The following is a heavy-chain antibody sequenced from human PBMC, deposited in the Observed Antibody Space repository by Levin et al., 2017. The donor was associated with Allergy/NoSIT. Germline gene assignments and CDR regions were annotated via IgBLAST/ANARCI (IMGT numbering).Heavy chain of an antibody. CDR1: GFTFSSSA. J-gene: IGHJ6*02. CDR3: AKGGGGDHGV. Sequence: QPGGSLRLSCAASGFTFSSSAMTWVRQAPGKGLEWVSNIGDSGDFTSYRDSVKGRFTISRDNSQNTLYLQMNSLRVEDSAIYYCAKGGGGDHGVWGQGTTVTVS. V-gene: IGHV3-23*01. D-gene: IGHD3-16*01. CDR2: IGDSGDFT.